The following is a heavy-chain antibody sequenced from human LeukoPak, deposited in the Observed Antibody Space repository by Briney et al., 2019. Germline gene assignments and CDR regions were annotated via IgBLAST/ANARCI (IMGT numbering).Heavy chain of an antibody. D-gene: IGHD3-9*01. J-gene: IGHJ6*04. Sequence: SVKVSCKASGGTFSSYAISCVRQAPGQGLEWMGGIIPIFGTANYAQKFQGRVTITADESTSTAYMELSSLRSEDTAVYYCARAHYDILTGASYYYYGMDVWGKGTTVTVSS. CDR2: IIPIFGTA. V-gene: IGHV1-69*01. CDR1: GGTFSSYA. CDR3: ARAHYDILTGASYYYYGMDV.